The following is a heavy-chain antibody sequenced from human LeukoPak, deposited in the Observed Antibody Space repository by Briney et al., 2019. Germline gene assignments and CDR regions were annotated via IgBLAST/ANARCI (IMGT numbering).Heavy chain of an antibody. V-gene: IGHV4-61*08. Sequence: SETLSLTCAVSGGSISSGGYSWSWIRQPPGKGLEWIGYIYYSGSTNYNPSLKSRVTISVDTSKNQFSLKLSSVTAADTAVYYCARYCSSGSCYSDDAFDIWGQGTMVTVSS. J-gene: IGHJ3*02. CDR2: IYYSGST. CDR3: ARYCSSGSCYSDDAFDI. CDR1: GGSISSGGYS. D-gene: IGHD2-15*01.